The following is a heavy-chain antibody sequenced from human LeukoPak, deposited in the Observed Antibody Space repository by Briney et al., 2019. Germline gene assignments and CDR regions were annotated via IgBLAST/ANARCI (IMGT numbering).Heavy chain of an antibody. CDR3: AKDLYGSGSYQIRLFDY. CDR1: GFTFSSYG. Sequence: GGSLRLSCAASGFTFSSYGMHWVRQAPGKGLEWVAFIRYDGSNEFYADSVKGRFTISRDNSKNTLYLQMNSLRAEDTAVYYCAKDLYGSGSYQIRLFDYWGQGTLATVSS. D-gene: IGHD3-10*01. V-gene: IGHV3-30*02. J-gene: IGHJ4*02. CDR2: IRYDGSNE.